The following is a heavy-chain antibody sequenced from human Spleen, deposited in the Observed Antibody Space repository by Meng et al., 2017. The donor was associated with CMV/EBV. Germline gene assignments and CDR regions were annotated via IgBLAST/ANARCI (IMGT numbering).Heavy chain of an antibody. Sequence: SGGPITTTKWGTWVRQPPGKGLEWVSEIDHSGNSNANPYLKSRLTLSLDTSKNHLSLRMTSVTAEDTAIYYCARVREHTSLGNYWFDPWGQGTLVTVSS. CDR1: GGPITTTKW. V-gene: IGHV4-4*02. CDR2: IDHSGNS. D-gene: IGHD3-16*01. CDR3: ARVREHTSLGNYWFDP. J-gene: IGHJ5*02.